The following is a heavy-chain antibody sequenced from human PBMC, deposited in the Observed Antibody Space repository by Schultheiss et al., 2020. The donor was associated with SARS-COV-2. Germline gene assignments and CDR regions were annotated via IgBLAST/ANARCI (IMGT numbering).Heavy chain of an antibody. CDR1: GFTFSSYA. Sequence: GSLRLSCAASGFTFSSYAMSWVRQAPGKGLEWIGEINHSGSTNYNPSLKSRVTISVDTSKNQFSLKLSSVTAADTAVYYCARGRAVAGNMAVDDYWGQGTLVTVSS. CDR3: ARGRAVAGNMAVDDY. V-gene: IGHV4-34*01. CDR2: INHSGST. J-gene: IGHJ4*02. D-gene: IGHD6-19*01.